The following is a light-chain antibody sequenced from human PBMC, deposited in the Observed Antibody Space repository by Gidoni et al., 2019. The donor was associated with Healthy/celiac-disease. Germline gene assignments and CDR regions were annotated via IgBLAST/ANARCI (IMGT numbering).Light chain of an antibody. CDR3: SSYTSSSTYV. Sequence: QSALTQPASVSGSPGRSITISCTGTSSDVGGYNYVSWYQQNPGHAPKLMIYDVSNRPSGVSHRFSGSTSAHTASLTISGLQAEDEADYYCSSYTSSSTYVFGTGTKVTVL. J-gene: IGLJ1*01. CDR1: SSDVGGYNY. CDR2: DVS. V-gene: IGLV2-14*01.